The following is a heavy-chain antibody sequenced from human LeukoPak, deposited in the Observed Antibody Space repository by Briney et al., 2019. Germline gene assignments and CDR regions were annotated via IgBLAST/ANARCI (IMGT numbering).Heavy chain of an antibody. V-gene: IGHV1-69*04. CDR2: IIPILGIA. Sequence: SVKVSCKASGGTFSSYAISWVRQAPGQGLEWMGRIIPILGIANYAQKFQGRVTITADKSTSTAYMELSSLRSEDTAVYYCARDGGKTYYDSSGYYWYWGQGTLVTVSS. D-gene: IGHD3-22*01. J-gene: IGHJ4*02. CDR3: ARDGGKTYYDSSGYYWY. CDR1: GGTFSSYA.